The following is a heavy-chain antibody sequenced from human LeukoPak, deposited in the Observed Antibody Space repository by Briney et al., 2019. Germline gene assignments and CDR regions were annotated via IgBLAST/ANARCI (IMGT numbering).Heavy chain of an antibody. J-gene: IGHJ1*01. CDR1: GFTFSDHY. V-gene: IGHV3-7*03. CDR3: ARRDGYSIFQH. CDR2: INQDGSEI. Sequence: GGSLRLSCAASGFTFSDHYMDWVRQAPGKGLEWVANINQDGSEIYYVDSVKGRFTISRDNAKNSLYLQMNSLRAEDSAMYYCARRDGYSIFQHWGQGTLVTVSS. D-gene: IGHD5-24*01.